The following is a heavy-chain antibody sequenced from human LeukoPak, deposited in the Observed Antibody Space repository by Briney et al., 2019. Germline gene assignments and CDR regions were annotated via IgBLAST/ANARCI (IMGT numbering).Heavy chain of an antibody. D-gene: IGHD3-3*01. CDR1: GGSFSGYY. V-gene: IGHV4-34*01. CDR2: INHSGST. CDR3: ARGPRLRFLERSRKLSYYYFYMDV. Sequence: SETLSHTCAVYGGSFSGYYWIWIREPPEKGLEWIGEINHSGSTYYNPSLKSRVTISLDTSENQFSMKLSSVTAADTAVYYCARGPRLRFLERSRKLSYYYFYMDVWGKGTTVTVSS. J-gene: IGHJ6*03.